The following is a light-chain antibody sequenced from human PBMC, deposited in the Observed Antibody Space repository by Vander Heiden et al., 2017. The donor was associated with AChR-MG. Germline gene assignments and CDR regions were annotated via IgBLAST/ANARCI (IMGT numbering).Light chain of an antibody. CDR1: QSVSNN. J-gene: IGKJ1*01. CDR2: RAS. Sequence: EIVLTQSPDILSVSPGHSATLSCRASQSVSNNVAWYQQKPSQATRLLINRASTRATDIPPRCSGSGSETEFTLTISSLQSEDFAAYYCQQYHHWPSFGQGTKVEIK. V-gene: IGKV3-15*01. CDR3: QQYHHWPS.